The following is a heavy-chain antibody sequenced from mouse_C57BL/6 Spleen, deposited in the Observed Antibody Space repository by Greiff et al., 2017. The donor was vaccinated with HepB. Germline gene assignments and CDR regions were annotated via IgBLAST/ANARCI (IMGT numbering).Heavy chain of an antibody. CDR2: IDPSDSYT. Sequence: QVQLQQPGAELVRPGTSVKLSCKASGYTFTSYWMHWVKQRPGQGLEWIGVIDPSDSYTNYTQKFKGKATLTVDTSSSTAYMQLSSRTSEDSAVYYCARRSWEAWYFDVWGTGTTVTVSS. D-gene: IGHD3-2*02. V-gene: IGHV1-59*01. CDR3: ARRSWEAWYFDV. J-gene: IGHJ1*03. CDR1: GYTFTSYW.